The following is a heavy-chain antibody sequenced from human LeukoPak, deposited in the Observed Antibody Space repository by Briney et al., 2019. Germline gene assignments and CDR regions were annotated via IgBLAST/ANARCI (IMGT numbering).Heavy chain of an antibody. CDR3: ARLPVLFYYMDV. J-gene: IGHJ6*03. D-gene: IGHD2-21*01. CDR2: IYHSGST. V-gene: IGHV4-4*02. CDR1: GGSISSSNW. Sequence: SGTLSLTCAVSGGSISSSNWWSWVRQPPGKGLEWIGEIYHSGSTNYNPSLKSRVTISVDTSKNQFSLKLSSVTAADTAVYYCARLPVLFYYMDVWGKGTTVTVSS.